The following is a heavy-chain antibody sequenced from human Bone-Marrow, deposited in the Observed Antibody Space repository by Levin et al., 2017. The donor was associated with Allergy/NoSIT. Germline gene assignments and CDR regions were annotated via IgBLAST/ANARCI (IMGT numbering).Heavy chain of an antibody. CDR1: GFTFTDYA. Sequence: SLRLSCAASGFTFTDYAIHWIRQAPGRGLEWVSGVSWNSGTIGYADSVKGRFTISRDNAKNSLYLQMNSLRTEDTALYFCARHKDYGGNGYYYYGMEVWGQGTTVTVSS. CDR3: ARHKDYGGNGYYYYGMEV. J-gene: IGHJ6*02. V-gene: IGHV3-9*01. D-gene: IGHD4-23*01. CDR2: VSWNSGTI.